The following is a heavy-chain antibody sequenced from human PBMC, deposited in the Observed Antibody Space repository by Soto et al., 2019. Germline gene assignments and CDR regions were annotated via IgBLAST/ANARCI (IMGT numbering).Heavy chain of an antibody. D-gene: IGHD4-17*01. V-gene: IGHV4-59*08. CDR3: AKNGDYGDYLYYDY. CDR1: GGSISSYY. J-gene: IGHJ4*02. Sequence: QVQLQESGPGLVKPSETLSLTCTVSGGSISSYYWSWIRQPPGKGLEWIGYIYYSGSTNYNPSLKSRVTISVDTSKNQFSLKLSSVTAADTAVYYCAKNGDYGDYLYYDYWGQGTLVTVSS. CDR2: IYYSGST.